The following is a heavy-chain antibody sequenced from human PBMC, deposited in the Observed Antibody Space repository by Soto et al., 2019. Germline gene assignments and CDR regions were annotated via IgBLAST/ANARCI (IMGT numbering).Heavy chain of an antibody. D-gene: IGHD2-15*01. CDR1: GYTFSGYY. CDR2: VNTLSGDT. Sequence: QVQLVQSGAEVKKPGASVKVSCKASGYTFSGYYMHWVRQATGQGLEWMGWVNTLSGDTSFPQKFQGRLALPRATYIATAFMEVSKMISDATVIYYCERSLLNLIVTLAYCGQGTLVNVS. J-gene: IGHJ4*02. V-gene: IGHV1-2*02. CDR3: ERSLLNLIVTLAY.